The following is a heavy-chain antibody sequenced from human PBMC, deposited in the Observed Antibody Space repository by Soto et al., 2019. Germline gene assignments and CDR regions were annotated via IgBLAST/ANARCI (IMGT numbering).Heavy chain of an antibody. V-gene: IGHV4-30-2*01. D-gene: IGHD3-22*01. J-gene: IGHJ5*02. Sequence: TLSLTCAVSCGSISSGGYSCSWIRQPPGKGLEGIGHIYHSGSTYYNPSLKSRVTISVDRSKNQFSLKLSSVTDADTAVYYRARAYYCDTSGYYQGWFDPWGQGTLVTVSS. CDR3: ARAYYCDTSGYYQGWFDP. CDR1: CGSISSGGYS. CDR2: IYHSGST.